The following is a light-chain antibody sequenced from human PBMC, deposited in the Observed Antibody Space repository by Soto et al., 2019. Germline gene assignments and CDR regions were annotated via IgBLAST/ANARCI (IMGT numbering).Light chain of an antibody. J-gene: IGKJ1*01. V-gene: IGKV1-5*01. CDR3: QQYNSYSKM. CDR2: DAS. CDR1: QSISSW. Sequence: IPMTQSPSTLSASVGDRVTITCRASQSISSWLAWYQQKPGKAPKLLIYDASSLESGVPSRFSGSGSGTEFTLTISSLQPDDFATYYCQQYNSYSKMFGQGTKVDIK.